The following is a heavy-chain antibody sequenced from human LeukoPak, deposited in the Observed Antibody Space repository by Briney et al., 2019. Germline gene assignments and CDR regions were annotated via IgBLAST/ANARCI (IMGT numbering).Heavy chain of an antibody. CDR1: GFTFSSYA. CDR2: FGISGTI. V-gene: IGHV3-48*01. Sequence: GGSLRVSCAASGFTFSSYAMSWVRLAPGKGPQWIAYFGISGTIYYADSVRGRFTISRDSAKNSLYLQMNGLRVDDTAIYYCAGYGVYPYWGQGTPVTVSS. J-gene: IGHJ4*02. CDR3: AGYGVYPY. D-gene: IGHD5/OR15-5a*01.